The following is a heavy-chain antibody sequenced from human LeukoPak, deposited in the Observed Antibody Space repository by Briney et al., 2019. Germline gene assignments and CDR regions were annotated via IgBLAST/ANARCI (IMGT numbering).Heavy chain of an antibody. V-gene: IGHV3-48*02. CDR1: GFTFSRYS. J-gene: IGHJ4*02. CDR2: ISSISSTI. D-gene: IGHD4-17*01. CDR3: ARDPRHYGDYVEYYFDY. Sequence: GGSLRLSCAAAGFTFSRYSMNWVRQAPGKGLEWVSYISSISSTIYYADSVKGRFTTPRDNAKNPLYLQMTSLRDEDTSVNYCARDPRHYGDYVEYYFDYWGQGTLVTVSS.